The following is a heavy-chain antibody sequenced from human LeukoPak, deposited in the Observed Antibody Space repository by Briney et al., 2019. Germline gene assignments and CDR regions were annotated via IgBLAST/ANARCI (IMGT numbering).Heavy chain of an antibody. Sequence: GGSLTLSCAASGFTFSAYAMVWVRQAPGRGLEWGSGISGSGHLIYYADSVKDRFAISRDNSKNTLYLQMTSLRAEDAAIYYCAKDPNGDFVGAFDSWGQGTKVIVSS. CDR1: GFTFSAYA. CDR3: AKDPNGDFVGAFDS. J-gene: IGHJ3*01. V-gene: IGHV3-23*01. D-gene: IGHD4-17*01. CDR2: ISGSGHLI.